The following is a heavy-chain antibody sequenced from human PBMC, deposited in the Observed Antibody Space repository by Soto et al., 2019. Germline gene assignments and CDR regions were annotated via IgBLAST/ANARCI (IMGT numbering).Heavy chain of an antibody. D-gene: IGHD2-15*01. V-gene: IGHV1-8*01. CDR1: GYTFTSYD. J-gene: IGHJ5*02. CDR2: MNHNSGKT. CDR3: ARGVVVVPAPVHWFVP. Sequence: QVQLVQSGAEVKKPGASVKVSCKDYGYTFTSYDINWGRQATGQGLEWMGWMNHNSGKTGYAQKFQGRVTMTRNTSISTASMELSSLRSEDTAVYYCARGVVVVPAPVHWFVPWGQGTLVTVAS.